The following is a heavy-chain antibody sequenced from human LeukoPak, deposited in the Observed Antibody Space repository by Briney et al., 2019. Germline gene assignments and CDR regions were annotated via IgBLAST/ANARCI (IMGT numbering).Heavy chain of an antibody. CDR3: ARGNGSGSYYNAYFDY. CDR1: GYTFTSYY. D-gene: IGHD3-10*01. V-gene: IGHV1-46*01. CDR2: INPSGGST. Sequence: ASVKVSCKASGYTFTSYYMHWVRQAPGQGLEWMGIINPSGGSTSYAQKFQGRVTMTRDMSTSTVYMEPSSLRSEDTAVYYCARGNGSGSYYNAYFDYWGQGTLVTVSS. J-gene: IGHJ4*02.